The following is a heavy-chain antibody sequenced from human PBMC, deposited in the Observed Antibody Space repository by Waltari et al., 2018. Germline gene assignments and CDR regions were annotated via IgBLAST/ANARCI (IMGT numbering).Heavy chain of an antibody. CDR2: IKQDGSEK. CDR1: GFTFSSYG. J-gene: IGHJ4*02. CDR3: ARDRSIAARRGAL. Sequence: VQLVESGGGVVQPGRSLRLSCAASGFTFSSYGMHWVRQAPGRGLEWVANIKQDGSEKYYVDSVKGRFTISRDNAKNSLYLQMNSLRAEDTAVYYCARDRSIAARRGALWGQGTLVTVSS. V-gene: IGHV3-7*01. D-gene: IGHD6-6*01.